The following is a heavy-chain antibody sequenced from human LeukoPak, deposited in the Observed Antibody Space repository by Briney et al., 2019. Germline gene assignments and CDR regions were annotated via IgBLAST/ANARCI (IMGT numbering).Heavy chain of an antibody. CDR3: ARLGPPRDYYYYYGMDV. J-gene: IGHJ6*02. CDR2: IYHSGST. CDR1: GGSISSDNW. V-gene: IGHV4-4*02. Sequence: SETLSLTCAVFGGSISSDNWWSWVRQPPGKGLEWIGEIYHSGSTNYNPSLKSRVTISVDKSKNQFSLKLSSVTAADTAVYYCARLGPPRDYYYYYGMDVWGQGTTVTVSS.